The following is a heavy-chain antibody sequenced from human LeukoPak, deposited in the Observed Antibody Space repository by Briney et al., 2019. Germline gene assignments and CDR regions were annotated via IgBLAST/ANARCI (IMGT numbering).Heavy chain of an antibody. Sequence: ASVKVSCKASGGTFSSYAISWVRQAPGQGLEWMGRIIPILGIANYAQKFQGRVTITADKSTSTAYMELSSLRSEDTAVYYCARDLYSSGWYEHYWGQGTLVTVSS. D-gene: IGHD6-19*01. J-gene: IGHJ4*02. CDR3: ARDLYSSGWYEHY. CDR1: GGTFSSYA. CDR2: IIPILGIA. V-gene: IGHV1-69*04.